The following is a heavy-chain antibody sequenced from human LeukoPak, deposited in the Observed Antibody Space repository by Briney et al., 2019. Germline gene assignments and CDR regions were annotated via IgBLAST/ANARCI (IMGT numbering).Heavy chain of an antibody. J-gene: IGHJ4*02. CDR1: GFTFSSYA. Sequence: PGGSLRLSCAASGFTFSSYAMSWVRQAPGKGLEWVSAISGSGGSTYYADSVKGRFTFSRDNSKNTLYLQMNSLRAEDTAVYYCTREVSGSSYFDSWGQGTLVTVSS. CDR3: TREVSGSSYFDS. D-gene: IGHD1-26*01. CDR2: ISGSGGST. V-gene: IGHV3-23*01.